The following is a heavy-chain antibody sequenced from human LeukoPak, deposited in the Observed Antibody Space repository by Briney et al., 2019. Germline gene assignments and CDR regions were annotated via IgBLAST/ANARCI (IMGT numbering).Heavy chain of an antibody. Sequence: PGGSLRLSCAASGFTFNSYSMSWVRQAPGKGLEWVSFISYSSSFIYYADSVKGRFTISRDSAKNSLYLQMNSLRAEDTAVYYCARDFGGHSKGFDYWGQGTLVTVSS. D-gene: IGHD4-23*01. V-gene: IGHV3-21*01. CDR3: ARDFGGHSKGFDY. CDR2: ISYSSSFI. J-gene: IGHJ4*02. CDR1: GFTFNSYS.